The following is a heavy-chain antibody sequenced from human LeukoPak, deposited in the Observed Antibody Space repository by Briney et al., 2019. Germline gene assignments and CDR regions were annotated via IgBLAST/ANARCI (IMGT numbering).Heavy chain of an antibody. CDR1: GFTFTSSW. J-gene: IGHJ3*02. D-gene: IGHD6-13*01. Sequence: GGSLRLSCVASGFTFTSSWMTWVRQAPGQGLEWVANIAGDESKKRYMDSVKGRFTISRDNAKNSLYLQLISLRAEDTAIYYCVRYLSPVSDRTVWYDALDIWGQRTMVTVSS. CDR3: VRYLSPVSDRTVWYDALDI. CDR2: IAGDESKK. V-gene: IGHV3-7*01.